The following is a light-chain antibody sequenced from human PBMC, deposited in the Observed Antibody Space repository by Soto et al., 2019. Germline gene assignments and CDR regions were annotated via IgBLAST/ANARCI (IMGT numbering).Light chain of an antibody. V-gene: IGKV3-15*01. CDR3: KQYNNWPRT. CDR1: QSVRSN. J-gene: IGKJ1*01. Sequence: EIVMTQSPATLSVSPGEWATLSCRASQSVRSNLAWYQQRPGQAPRLLIYAASTRATGIQARFSGSGSGTEFTLTIESLQSEDFAVYYCKQYNNWPRTFGQGTKVDI. CDR2: AAS.